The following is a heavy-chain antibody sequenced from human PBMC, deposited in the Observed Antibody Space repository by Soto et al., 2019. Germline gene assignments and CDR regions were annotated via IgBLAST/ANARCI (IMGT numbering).Heavy chain of an antibody. Sequence: PGGSLKLSCAASGFTFSNAWMSWVRQAPGKGLEWVGRIKSKTDGATTDYAAPVKGRFTISRDDSKNTLYLQMNSLKTEDTAVYYCTTEWVAHCGGDCWVYYYWGQGTLVTVSS. CDR3: TTEWVAHCGGDCWVYYY. CDR2: IKSKTDGATT. CDR1: GFTFSNAW. V-gene: IGHV3-15*01. J-gene: IGHJ4*02. D-gene: IGHD2-21*02.